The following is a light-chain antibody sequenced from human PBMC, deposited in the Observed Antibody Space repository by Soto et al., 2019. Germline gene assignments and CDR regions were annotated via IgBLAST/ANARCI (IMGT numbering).Light chain of an antibody. V-gene: IGKV1-5*01. Sequence: GDRVTITCRASQGISSYLAWYQQKPGKAPKLLIYDASSLESGVPSRFSGSGSGTEFTLTISSLQPDDFATYYCQQYNSYSWTFGQGTKVDIK. CDR3: QQYNSYSWT. J-gene: IGKJ1*01. CDR1: QGISSY. CDR2: DAS.